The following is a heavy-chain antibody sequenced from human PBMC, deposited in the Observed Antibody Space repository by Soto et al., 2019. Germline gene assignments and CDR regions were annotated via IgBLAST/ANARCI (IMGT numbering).Heavy chain of an antibody. J-gene: IGHJ4*02. CDR3: ASSYGSGYRAFDY. Sequence: QVQLVQSGAEVKKPGSSVRVACKASGDTFTFYSINWVRQAPGLGLEWMGRINPILSMSNYAQRFQGRVKMTADKFKSTAYMELSSLRSEDTAMYYCASSYGSGYRAFDYWGQGALVTVSS. CDR2: INPILSMS. CDR1: GDTFTFYS. V-gene: IGHV1-69*02. D-gene: IGHD3-10*01.